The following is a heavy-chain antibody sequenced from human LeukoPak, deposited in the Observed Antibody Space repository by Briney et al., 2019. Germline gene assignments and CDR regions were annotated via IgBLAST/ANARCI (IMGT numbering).Heavy chain of an antibody. Sequence: PGGSLRLSCAASGFTFSSYWMHWVRQAPGKGLVWVSRIYGDGSNTAYADSVKGRFTISRDNAKNSVYLQMNSLRSEDTAVYYCARVAALQGDNDFWHGYLYYFDQWGQGTLVTVSS. D-gene: IGHD3-3*01. CDR2: IYGDGSNT. CDR3: ARVAALQGDNDFWHGYLYYFDQ. V-gene: IGHV3-74*01. J-gene: IGHJ4*02. CDR1: GFTFSSYW.